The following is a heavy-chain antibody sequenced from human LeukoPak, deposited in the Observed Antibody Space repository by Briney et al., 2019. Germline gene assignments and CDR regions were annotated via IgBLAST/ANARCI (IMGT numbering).Heavy chain of an antibody. CDR1: GDSIRPYY. CDR3: ARRSLIAAEDY. V-gene: IGHV4-59*08. Sequence: SETLSLTCTVSGDSIRPYYWNWIRQSPGKGLEWLGYISYSGNTNYHPSVKSRVTISLGTSKNHFSLRLNSVTAADTAVYYCARRSLIAAEDYWGQGTLVTVSS. J-gene: IGHJ4*02. D-gene: IGHD6-6*01. CDR2: ISYSGNT.